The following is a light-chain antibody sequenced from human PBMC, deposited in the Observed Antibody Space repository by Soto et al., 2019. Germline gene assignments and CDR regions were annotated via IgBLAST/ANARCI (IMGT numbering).Light chain of an antibody. CDR1: QSVSSSY. J-gene: IGKJ5*01. V-gene: IGKV3-20*01. Sequence: EIEMTQSPGTLSLSPGERATISCRASQSVSSSYLAWYQQKPGQAPMLLIYGASSRATGIPDRFSGSGSGTDFTLTISRLEPEDFAMYYCQQYCSSPFTFGQGTRLEIK. CDR3: QQYCSSPFT. CDR2: GAS.